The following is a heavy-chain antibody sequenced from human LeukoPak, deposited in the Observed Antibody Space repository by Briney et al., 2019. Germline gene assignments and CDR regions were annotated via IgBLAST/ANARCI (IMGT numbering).Heavy chain of an antibody. CDR1: GFTFSSYA. V-gene: IGHV3-23*01. D-gene: IGHD3-10*01. CDR3: AKGWFGELRYFDY. CDR2: ISGSGGST. Sequence: PGGSLILSCAASGFTFSSYAMSWVRQAPGKGLEWVSAISGSGGSTYYADSVKGRFTISRDNSKNTLYLQMNSLRAEDTAVYYCAKGWFGELRYFDYWGQGTLVTVSS. J-gene: IGHJ4*02.